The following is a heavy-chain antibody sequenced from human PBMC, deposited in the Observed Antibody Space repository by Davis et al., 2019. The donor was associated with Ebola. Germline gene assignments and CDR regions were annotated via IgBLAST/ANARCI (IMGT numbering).Heavy chain of an antibody. D-gene: IGHD5-18*01. Sequence: GESLKISCVASGFTFSSYWMTWVRQAPGKGLEWVANIKQDGSEEFYVDSVKGRFTISRDNAKNSLYLQMNSLRAEDTAVYYCARDLYSYGWNWFDPWGQGTLVTVSS. CDR3: ARDLYSYGWNWFDP. J-gene: IGHJ5*02. V-gene: IGHV3-7*03. CDR2: IKQDGSEE. CDR1: GFTFSSYW.